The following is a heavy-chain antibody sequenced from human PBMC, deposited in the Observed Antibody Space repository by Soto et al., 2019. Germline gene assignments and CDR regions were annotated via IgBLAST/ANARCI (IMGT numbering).Heavy chain of an antibody. D-gene: IGHD1-7*01. J-gene: IGHJ6*02. Sequence: QVQLQQWGAGLLKPSETLSLTCAVYGGSFSGYYWSWIRQPPGKGLEWIGEINHSGSTNYNPSLKSRVTISVDTSKSQFSLKLSSVTAADTAVYYCARARNSPNRTYYYYGMDVWGQGTTVTVSS. V-gene: IGHV4-34*01. CDR3: ARARNSPNRTYYYYGMDV. CDR1: GGSFSGYY. CDR2: INHSGST.